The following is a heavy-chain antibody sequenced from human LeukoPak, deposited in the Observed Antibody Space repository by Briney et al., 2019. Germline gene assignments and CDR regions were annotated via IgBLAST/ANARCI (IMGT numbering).Heavy chain of an antibody. CDR1: GFTFSDYY. J-gene: IGHJ4*02. CDR2: ISSSGSTI. D-gene: IGHD3-3*01. CDR3: ASYDFWSGYYFDY. V-gene: IGHV3-11*01. Sequence: GGSLRLSCAASGFTFSDYYMSWIRQAPGKGLEWVSYISSSGSTIYYADSVKGRFTISRDNAKNSLYLQMNSLRAEGTAVYYCASYDFWSGYYFDYWGQGTLVTVSS.